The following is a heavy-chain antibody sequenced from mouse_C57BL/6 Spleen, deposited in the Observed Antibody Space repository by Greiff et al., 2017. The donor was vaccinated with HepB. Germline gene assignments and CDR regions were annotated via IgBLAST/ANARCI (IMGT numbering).Heavy chain of an antibody. D-gene: IGHD1-1*01. CDR2: ISGGGGNT. V-gene: IGHV5-9*01. Sequence: EVQRVESGGGLVKPGGSLKLSCAASGFTFSSYTMSWVRQTPEKRLEWVATISGGGGNTYYPDSVKGRFTISRDNAKNTLYLQMSSLRSEDTALYYCARHGSSYWYFDVWGTGTTVTVSS. J-gene: IGHJ1*03. CDR3: ARHGSSYWYFDV. CDR1: GFTFSSYT.